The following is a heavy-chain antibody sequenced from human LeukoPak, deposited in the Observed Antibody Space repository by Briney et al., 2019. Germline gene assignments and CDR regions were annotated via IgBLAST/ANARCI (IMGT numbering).Heavy chain of an antibody. CDR2: IYYTGDT. J-gene: IGHJ6*04. CDR1: GFTFSSYEM. Sequence: GALRLSCAASGFTFSSYEMNWVRQAPGKGLEWIGEIYYTGDTNYNPSLKSRLTISVDKSKNHFSLNLTSVTAADTAVYYCARGWATGSLGYYYYGMDVWGKGTTVIVSP. CDR3: ARGWATGSLGYYYYGMDV. D-gene: IGHD3-16*01. V-gene: IGHV4-4*02.